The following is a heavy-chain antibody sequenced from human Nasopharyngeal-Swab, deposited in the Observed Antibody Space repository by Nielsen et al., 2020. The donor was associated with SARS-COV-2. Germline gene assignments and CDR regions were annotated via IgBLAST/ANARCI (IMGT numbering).Heavy chain of an antibody. CDR2: INPNSGGT. CDR3: ARYTAMVLFDI. J-gene: IGHJ3*02. D-gene: IGHD5-18*01. V-gene: IGHV1-2*06. Sequence: VKVSCKASGYTFTGYYMHWVRRAPGQGLEWMGRINPNSGGTNYAQKFQGRVTMTRDTSISTAYMELSRLRSEDTAVYYCARYTAMVLFDIWGQGTMVTVSS. CDR1: GYTFTGYY.